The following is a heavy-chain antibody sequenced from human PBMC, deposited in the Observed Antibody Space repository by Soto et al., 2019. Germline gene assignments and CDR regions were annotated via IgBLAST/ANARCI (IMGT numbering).Heavy chain of an antibody. Sequence: PGGSLRLSCAASGFTFSSYSMNWVRQAPGKGLEWVSSISSSSSYIYYADSVKGRFTISRDNAKNSLYLQMNSLRAEDTAVYYCARKGITGTGGYYFDYWGQGTLVTVSS. D-gene: IGHD1-20*01. J-gene: IGHJ4*02. CDR3: ARKGITGTGGYYFDY. V-gene: IGHV3-21*01. CDR1: GFTFSSYS. CDR2: ISSSSSYI.